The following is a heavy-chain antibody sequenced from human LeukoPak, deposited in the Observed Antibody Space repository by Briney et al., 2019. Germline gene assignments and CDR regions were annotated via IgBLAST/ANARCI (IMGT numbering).Heavy chain of an antibody. Sequence: GGPLRLSCAASGFTFSSYAMSWVRQAPGKGLEWVSTISTRSSYIYYADSLKGRFTISRDNAKNSLYLQMDSLTAEDTAIYYCAREGDNADFDYWGHGTLVTVS. CDR3: AREGDNADFDY. CDR2: ISTRSSYI. V-gene: IGHV3-21*01. CDR1: GFTFSSYA. J-gene: IGHJ4*01. D-gene: IGHD2-21*02.